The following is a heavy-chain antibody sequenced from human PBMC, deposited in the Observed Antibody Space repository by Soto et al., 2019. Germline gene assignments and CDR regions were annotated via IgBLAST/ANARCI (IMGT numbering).Heavy chain of an antibody. J-gene: IGHJ6*02. Sequence: LRLSCAASGFTFSSYAMHWVRQAPGKGLEWVAVISYDGSNKYYADSVKGRFTISRDNSKNTLYLQMNSLRAEDTAVYYCARAFTDDYGDYGKYYYYHGMDVWGPGTTVTVSS. CDR3: ARAFTDDYGDYGKYYYYHGMDV. D-gene: IGHD4-17*01. CDR2: ISYDGSNK. V-gene: IGHV3-30-3*01. CDR1: GFTFSSYA.